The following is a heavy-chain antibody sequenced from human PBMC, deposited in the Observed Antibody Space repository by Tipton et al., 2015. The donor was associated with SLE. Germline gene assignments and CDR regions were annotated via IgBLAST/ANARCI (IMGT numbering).Heavy chain of an antibody. V-gene: IGHV4-34*01. CDR2: LNHSGST. D-gene: IGHD7-27*01. CDR3: ARPTGDKWAFDI. CDR1: GGSFSGYY. Sequence: TLSLTCAVYGGSFSGYYWSWIRQPPGKGLEWIGELNHSGSTNYNPSLKSRVTISVDTSKNQFSLKLSSVTAADTAVYYCARPTGDKWAFDIWDQGTMLTVSS. J-gene: IGHJ3*02.